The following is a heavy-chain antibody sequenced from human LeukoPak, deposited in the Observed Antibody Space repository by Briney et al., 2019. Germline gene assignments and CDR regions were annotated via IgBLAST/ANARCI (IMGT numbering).Heavy chain of an antibody. CDR2: INSDGKST. Sequence: AGRSLRLSCAASGFTFSNYWMHWVRQGPGEGLVWVSRINSDGKSTSYADPVKGRFTISRDNAKSTLFLQMNSLRAEDTAVYFCAKSRAGSSGFYFDYWGQGTLVTVSS. CDR1: GFTFSNYW. J-gene: IGHJ4*02. D-gene: IGHD3-22*01. CDR3: AKSRAGSSGFYFDY. V-gene: IGHV3-74*01.